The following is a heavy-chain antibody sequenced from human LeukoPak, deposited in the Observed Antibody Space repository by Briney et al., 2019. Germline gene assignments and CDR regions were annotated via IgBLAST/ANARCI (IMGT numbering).Heavy chain of an antibody. CDR2: IYYSGST. D-gene: IGHD5-12*01. J-gene: IGHJ4*02. CDR1: GGSVNSGGYS. CDR3: ARSGHSGYDFGY. V-gene: IGHV4-31*03. Sequence: SETLSLTCTVSGGSVNSGGYSWSWICQHPGKGLEWIGYIYYSGSTYYNPSLKSRLSISMDTSKNQFSLNLTSVTGADTAVYYCARSGHSGYDFGYWGQGTLVTVSS.